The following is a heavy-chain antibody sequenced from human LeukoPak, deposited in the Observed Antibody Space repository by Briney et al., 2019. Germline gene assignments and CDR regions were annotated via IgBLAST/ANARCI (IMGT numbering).Heavy chain of an antibody. D-gene: IGHD5-12*01. CDR1: GFTFSSYA. CDR3: ANWYSGYDLGTFDY. J-gene: IGHJ4*02. Sequence: GGSLRLSCAASGFTFSSYAMSWVRQAPGKGLEWVSAISGSGGSTYYADSVKGWFTISRDNSKNTLYLQMNSLRAEDTAVYYCANWYSGYDLGTFDYWGQGTLVTVSS. V-gene: IGHV3-23*01. CDR2: ISGSGGST.